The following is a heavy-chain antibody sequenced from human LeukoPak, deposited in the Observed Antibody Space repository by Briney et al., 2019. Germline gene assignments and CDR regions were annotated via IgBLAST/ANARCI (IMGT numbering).Heavy chain of an antibody. Sequence: PGGSLRLSCAASGFTFSNHWMSWVRQAPGKGLEWVSSISTSSSYIYYADSVKGRFTISRDNAKNSLYLQMNSLRAEDTAVYYCARRYGDYVGSFEYWGQGTLVTVSS. CDR2: ISTSSSYI. CDR3: ARRYGDYVGSFEY. CDR1: GFTFSNHW. D-gene: IGHD4-17*01. J-gene: IGHJ4*02. V-gene: IGHV3-21*01.